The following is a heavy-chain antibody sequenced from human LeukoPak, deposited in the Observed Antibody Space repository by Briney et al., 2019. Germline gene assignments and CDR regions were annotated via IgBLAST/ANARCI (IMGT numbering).Heavy chain of an antibody. CDR3: ARALALRYFDWPGGWFDP. CDR2: IIPTFGIA. V-gene: IGHV1-69*04. J-gene: IGHJ5*02. D-gene: IGHD3-9*01. CDR1: GGTFSSYA. Sequence: AASVKVSCKASGGTFSSYAISWVRQAPGQGLEWMGRIIPTFGIANYAQKFQGRVTITADKSTSTAYMELSSLRSEDTAVYYCARALALRYFDWPGGWFDPWGQGTLVTVSS.